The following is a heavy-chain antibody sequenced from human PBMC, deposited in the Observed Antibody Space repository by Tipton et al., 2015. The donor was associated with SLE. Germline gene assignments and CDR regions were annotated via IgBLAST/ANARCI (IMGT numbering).Heavy chain of an antibody. CDR3: ARDRPTYAVRGGINYYYYYMDV. D-gene: IGHD3-10*01. CDR1: GFTFSSYG. V-gene: IGHV3-30*02. Sequence: QLVQSGGGVVQPGGSLRLSCAASGFTFSSYGMHWVRQAPGKGLEWVAFIRYDGSNKYYADSVKGRFTISRDNSKNTLYLQMNSLRAEDTAVYYCARDRPTYAVRGGINYYYYYMDVWGKGTTVTVSS. CDR2: IRYDGSNK. J-gene: IGHJ6*03.